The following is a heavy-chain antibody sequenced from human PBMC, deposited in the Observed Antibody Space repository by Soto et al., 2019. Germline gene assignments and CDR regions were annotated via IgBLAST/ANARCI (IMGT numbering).Heavy chain of an antibody. V-gene: IGHV4-59*08. J-gene: IGHJ3*02. CDR1: GGSISSYY. CDR2: IYYSGST. Sequence: QVQLQESGPGLVKPSETLSLTCTVSGGSISSYYWNWIRQPPGKGLEWIGYIYYSGSTNYNPSLKSRGTRSVDTSRNQFSLKLSSVTAADTAVYYCATRWGGVFDIWGQGTMVTVSS. CDR3: ATRWGGVFDI. D-gene: IGHD1-26*01.